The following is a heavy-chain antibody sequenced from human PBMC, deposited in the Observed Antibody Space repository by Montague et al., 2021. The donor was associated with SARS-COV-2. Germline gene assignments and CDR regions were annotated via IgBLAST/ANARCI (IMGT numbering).Heavy chain of an antibody. CDR1: GGSFSGYY. V-gene: IGHV4-34*01. CDR2: INHSGSI. CDR3: ARGAWWLRAFDQ. J-gene: IGHJ4*02. Sequence: SETLSLTCAVNGGSFSGYYWSWIRQPTGKGLAWIGEINHSGSINYNPSLKSRVTISVDTSKNQFSLKVSSVTAADTAVYYCARGAWWLRAFDQWGQGTLVTVSS. D-gene: IGHD5-12*01.